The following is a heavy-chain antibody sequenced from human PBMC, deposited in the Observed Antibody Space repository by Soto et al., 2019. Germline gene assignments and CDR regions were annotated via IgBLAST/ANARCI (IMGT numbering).Heavy chain of an antibody. J-gene: IGHJ4*02. CDR3: ERAGSRSVDY. V-gene: IGHV3-48*02. CDR1: GFTFSSYS. Sequence: EVQLVESGGGLVQPGGSLRLSCAASGFTFSSYSMNWVRQAPGKGLEWVSYISSSGSTIYYADSVRGRVTISRDNAKNSLYLQMNSLRDEDTAVYYCERAGSRSVDYWGQGTLVTVSS. CDR2: ISSSGSTI. D-gene: IGHD3-3*01.